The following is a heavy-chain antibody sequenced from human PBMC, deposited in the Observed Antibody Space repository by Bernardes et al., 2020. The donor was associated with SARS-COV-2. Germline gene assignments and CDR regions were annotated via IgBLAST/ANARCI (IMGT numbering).Heavy chain of an antibody. J-gene: IGHJ4*02. CDR1: GFTFSNYW. CDR3: ARDHRPIDY. CDR2: IKEDGSAK. Sequence: GGSLRLSCAASGFTFSNYWMAWVRQAPGKGLEWVANIKEDGSAKNYGDSLKGRFTISRDNAKNSLFLQMNSLRVEDTAVYYCARDHRPIDYWGQGTLVTVSS. V-gene: IGHV3-7*04.